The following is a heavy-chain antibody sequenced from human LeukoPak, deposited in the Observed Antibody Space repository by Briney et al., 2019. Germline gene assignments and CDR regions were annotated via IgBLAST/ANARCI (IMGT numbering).Heavy chain of an antibody. Sequence: GGSLRLSCAASGFTFSSYSMNWVRQAPGKGLEWVANIKQDGSEKYYVDSVKGRFTISRDNAKNSLYLQMNSLRAEDTAVYYCARPYTYYDFWSGYYSPYWFDPWGQGTLVTVSS. CDR2: IKQDGSEK. J-gene: IGHJ5*02. D-gene: IGHD3-3*01. V-gene: IGHV3-7*01. CDR1: GFTFSSYS. CDR3: ARPYTYYDFWSGYYSPYWFDP.